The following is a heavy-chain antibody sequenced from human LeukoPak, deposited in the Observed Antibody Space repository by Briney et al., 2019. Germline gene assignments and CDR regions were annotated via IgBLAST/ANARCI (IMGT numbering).Heavy chain of an antibody. CDR1: GYTFTGYY. D-gene: IGHD2-2*01. Sequence: GASVKVSCKASGYTFTGYYMHWVRQAPGQGLEWMGWINPNSGGTNYAQKFQGRVTMTRDTSISTAYMELSRLRSDDTAVYYCARARGAAWYQLLTNWFDPWGQGTLVTVSS. J-gene: IGHJ5*02. CDR2: INPNSGGT. CDR3: ARARGAAWYQLLTNWFDP. V-gene: IGHV1-2*02.